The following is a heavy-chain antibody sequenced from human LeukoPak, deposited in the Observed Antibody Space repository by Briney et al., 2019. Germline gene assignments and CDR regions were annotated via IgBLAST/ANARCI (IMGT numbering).Heavy chain of an antibody. CDR3: ATGLGHYYDY. Sequence: RGSLRLSCAASGISFNNYWMHWVRQAPGKGLVWVSRVNSDGSSTVYADSVKGRFTISRDNARTTAYLQMSSLRLDDTATYYCATGLGHYYDYWGQGSLVTVSS. CDR2: VNSDGSST. J-gene: IGHJ4*02. V-gene: IGHV3-74*01. D-gene: IGHD3-22*01. CDR1: GISFNNYW.